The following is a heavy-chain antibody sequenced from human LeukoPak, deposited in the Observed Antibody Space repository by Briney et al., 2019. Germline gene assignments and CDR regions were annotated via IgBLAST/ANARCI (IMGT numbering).Heavy chain of an antibody. D-gene: IGHD1-26*01. Sequence: SVKVSCKASGGTFSSYAISWVRQAPGQGLEWMGRIIPIFGTANYAQKFQGRVTITTDESTSTAYMELSSLRSEDTAVYYCARGSRIVGATVPDFDYCGQGTLVTVSS. CDR2: IIPIFGTA. J-gene: IGHJ4*02. CDR3: ARGSRIVGATVPDFDY. CDR1: GGTFSSYA. V-gene: IGHV1-69*05.